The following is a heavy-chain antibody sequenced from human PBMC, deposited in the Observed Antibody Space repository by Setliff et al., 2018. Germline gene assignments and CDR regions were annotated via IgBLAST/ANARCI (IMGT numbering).Heavy chain of an antibody. J-gene: IGHJ6*03. D-gene: IGHD6-13*01. V-gene: IGHV4-39*01. CDR2: IFYTGST. Sequence: SETLSLPCTVSNGSISSGNYFWGWIRQPPGKGLEWMGSIFYTGSTYYSPSLKSRVTMSIDTSKNQFSLNLNSVTAADTAVYYCARQPYSTTYYYYYYYMDVWGKGTTVTVSS. CDR3: ARQPYSTTYYYYYYYMDV. CDR1: NGSISSGNYF.